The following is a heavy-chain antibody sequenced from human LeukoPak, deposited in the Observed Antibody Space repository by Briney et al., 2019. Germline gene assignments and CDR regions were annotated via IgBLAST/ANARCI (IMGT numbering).Heavy chain of an antibody. J-gene: IGHJ4*02. CDR1: GFTFSSRD. V-gene: IGHV3-48*01. CDR3: ARDLGVQDY. D-gene: IGHD1-26*01. Sequence: PGGSLRLSCTDSGFTFSSRDMNWVRQAPGKGLEWVSYISSGGYTTRYADSVKGRFTISRDNSKNTLYLQMNSLRAEDTAVYYCARDLGVQDYWGQGTLVTVSS. CDR2: ISSGGYTT.